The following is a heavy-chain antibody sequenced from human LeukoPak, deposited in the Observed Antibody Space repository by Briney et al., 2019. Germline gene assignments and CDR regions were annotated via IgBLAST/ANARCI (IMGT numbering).Heavy chain of an antibody. CDR3: AKEPAGSEAGEFDWFDP. J-gene: IGHJ5*02. V-gene: IGHV3-23*01. CDR2: ISGSGGST. D-gene: IGHD2-2*01. Sequence: GGSLRLSCAASGFTFSSYAMSWVRQAPGKGLEWVSAISGSGGSTYYTDSVKGRFTISRDNSKNTLYLQMNSLRAEDTAVYYCAKEPAGSEAGEFDWFDPWGQGTLVTVSS. CDR1: GFTFSSYA.